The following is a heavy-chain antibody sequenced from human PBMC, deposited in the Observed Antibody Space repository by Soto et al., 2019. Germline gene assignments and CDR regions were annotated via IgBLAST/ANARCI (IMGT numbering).Heavy chain of an antibody. CDR1: VGSFSGYY. CDR2: INHSGST. CDR3: AISEYASGYYYGMDL. Sequence: SETLSLTCAVYVGSFSGYYWSLIRQPPGEGLEWIGEINHSGSTNYNPSLKSRVTISVDTSKNQFSLKLSSVTAADTAVYYCAISEYASGYYYGMDLWGQGTKVTVSS. J-gene: IGHJ6*02. D-gene: IGHD3-10*01. V-gene: IGHV4-34*01.